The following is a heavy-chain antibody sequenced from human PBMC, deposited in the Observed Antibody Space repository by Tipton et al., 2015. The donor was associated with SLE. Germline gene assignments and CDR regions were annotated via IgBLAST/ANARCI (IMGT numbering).Heavy chain of an antibody. V-gene: IGHV4-39*01. CDR1: GGSISSSSYY. CDR2: MYYSGST. CDR3: ARCPSYSSSWLDY. J-gene: IGHJ4*02. Sequence: TLSLTCTVSGGSISSSSYYWGWIRRPPGKGLEWIGSMYYSGSTFNNPSLKSRVTISVDTSKNLFSLKLSSVTAADSAVYYCARCPSYSSSWLDYWGQGTLVTVSS. D-gene: IGHD6-13*01.